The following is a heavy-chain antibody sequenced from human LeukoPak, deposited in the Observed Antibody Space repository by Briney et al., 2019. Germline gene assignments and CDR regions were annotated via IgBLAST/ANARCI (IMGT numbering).Heavy chain of an antibody. CDR3: SGDLGRELLFAFDI. D-gene: IGHD1-26*01. J-gene: IGHJ3*02. V-gene: IGHV1-18*01. Sequence: GASVKVSCKTSGYTFTIYGISWVRQAPGQGLEWMGWISAYNGNTNYAQKLQGRVTMTTDTSTSTAYMEPRSLRSDDTAVYYCSGDLGRELLFAFDIWGQGTLVTVSS. CDR2: ISAYNGNT. CDR1: GYTFTIYG.